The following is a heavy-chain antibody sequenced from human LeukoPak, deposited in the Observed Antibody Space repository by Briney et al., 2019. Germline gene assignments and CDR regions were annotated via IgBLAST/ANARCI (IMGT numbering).Heavy chain of an antibody. Sequence: GASVKVSCKAPGGTFSSYAISWVRQAPGQGLEWMGGIIPIFGTANYAQKFQGRVTITADESTSTAYMELSSLRSEDTAVYYCARDRSEVRGVNLDAFDIWGQGTMVTVSS. D-gene: IGHD3-10*01. CDR3: ARDRSEVRGVNLDAFDI. J-gene: IGHJ3*02. CDR2: IIPIFGTA. CDR1: GGTFSSYA. V-gene: IGHV1-69*13.